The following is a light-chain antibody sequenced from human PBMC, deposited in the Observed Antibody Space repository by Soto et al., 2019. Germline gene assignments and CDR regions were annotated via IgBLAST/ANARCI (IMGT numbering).Light chain of an antibody. CDR1: QSISSW. V-gene: IGKV1-5*01. CDR2: DAS. CDR3: QQYET. J-gene: IGKJ1*01. Sequence: DIQLTQSPSTLSASVGDRDTISCRASQSISSWLAWYQQKPGKAPKLLIYDASSLDSGVPPRFSGSGSGTEFTLTISSLQPDDFATYYCQQYETFGQGTKVELK.